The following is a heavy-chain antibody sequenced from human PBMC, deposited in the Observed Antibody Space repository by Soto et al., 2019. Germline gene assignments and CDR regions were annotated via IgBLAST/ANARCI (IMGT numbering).Heavy chain of an antibody. Sequence: ASVKVSCKASGGTFSSYAISWVRQAPGQGLEWMGGIIPIFGTANYAQKFQGRVTITADESTSTAYMELSSLRSEDTAVYYCARRGTTIFGVVKSCYYGMDVWGQGTTVTVSS. CDR2: IIPIFGTA. CDR3: ARRGTTIFGVVKSCYYGMDV. V-gene: IGHV1-69*13. D-gene: IGHD3-3*01. J-gene: IGHJ6*02. CDR1: GGTFSSYA.